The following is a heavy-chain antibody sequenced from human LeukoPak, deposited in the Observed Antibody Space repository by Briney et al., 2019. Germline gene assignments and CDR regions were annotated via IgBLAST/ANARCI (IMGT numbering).Heavy chain of an antibody. V-gene: IGHV3-33*08. J-gene: IGHJ3*02. CDR2: IWYDGSNK. Sequence: GGSLRLSCAASGFTFSSYWMSWVRQAPGKGLEWVAVIWYDGSNKYYADSVKGRFTISRDNSKNTLYLQMNSLRAEDTAVYYCARPLSLYGDHDDAFDIWGQGTMVTVSS. CDR3: ARPLSLYGDHDDAFDI. D-gene: IGHD4-17*01. CDR1: GFTFSSYW.